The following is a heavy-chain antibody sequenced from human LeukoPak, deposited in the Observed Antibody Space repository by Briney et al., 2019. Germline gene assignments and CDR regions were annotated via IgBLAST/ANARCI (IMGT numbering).Heavy chain of an antibody. V-gene: IGHV3-11*04. CDR3: ARDLKRRVYYDSSGSDDAFDI. CDR2: ISSSGDTI. D-gene: IGHD3-22*01. CDR1: GFTFSDYY. Sequence: GGSLRLSCAASGFTFSDYYMSWIRQAPGKGLEWVSYISSSGDTIYYADSVKGRFTISRDNAKNSLYLQMNSLRAEDTAVYFCARDLKRRVYYDSSGSDDAFDIWGQGTMVTVSS. J-gene: IGHJ3*02.